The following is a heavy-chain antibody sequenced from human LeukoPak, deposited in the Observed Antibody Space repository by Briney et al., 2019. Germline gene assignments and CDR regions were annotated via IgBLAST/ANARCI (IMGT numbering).Heavy chain of an antibody. Sequence: PGGSLRLSCAASRFIFSDYYMSWIRQAPGKGLEWVSYISRSDTTVYYADSVKGRFTVSGDDAKSSLYLQMNSLRAEDSAVYYCARGPNHYDYYDLDVWGQGTTVIVSS. J-gene: IGHJ6*02. V-gene: IGHV3-11*01. CDR1: RFIFSDYY. CDR3: ARGPNHYDYYDLDV. CDR2: ISRSDTTV.